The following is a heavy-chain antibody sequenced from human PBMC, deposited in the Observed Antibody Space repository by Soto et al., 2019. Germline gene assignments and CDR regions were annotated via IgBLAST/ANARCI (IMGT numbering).Heavy chain of an antibody. Sequence: QVQLQESGPGLVKPSQTLSLTCTVSGGSISSGGYYWSWIRQYPGKGLEWIGYIYYSGSTYYNPSLTSRVTISVDTSKNQFSLRLSSVTAADMAVYYCARDGRWLQNYYYGMDVWGQGTTVTVSS. CDR3: ARDGRWLQNYYYGMDV. J-gene: IGHJ6*02. CDR2: IYYSGST. CDR1: GGSISSGGYY. V-gene: IGHV4-31*03. D-gene: IGHD5-12*01.